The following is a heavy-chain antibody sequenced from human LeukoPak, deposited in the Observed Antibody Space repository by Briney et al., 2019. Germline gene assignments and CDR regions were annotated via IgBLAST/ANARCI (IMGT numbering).Heavy chain of an antibody. Sequence: SETLSLTCTVSGDSIGSNTYYWGWIRQPPGKGLEWIGSIYYSGSVYYNPSLKNRVTIPVDTSKNQFSLKLNSVTAADTAVYYCARLPSGGYDLDYWGQGTLVTVSS. J-gene: IGHJ4*02. CDR3: ARLPSGGYDLDY. V-gene: IGHV4-39*01. CDR2: IYYSGSV. CDR1: GDSIGSNTYY. D-gene: IGHD5-12*01.